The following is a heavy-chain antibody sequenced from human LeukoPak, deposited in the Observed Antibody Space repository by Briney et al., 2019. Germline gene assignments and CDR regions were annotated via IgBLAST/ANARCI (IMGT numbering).Heavy chain of an antibody. J-gene: IGHJ4*02. CDR3: ARAWDTAMSSDY. Sequence: ASVKVSCKASGYTFTGYYMHWVRQAPGQGLGWMGWINPNSGGTNYAQKFQGWVTMTRDTSISTAYMELSRLRSDDTAVYYCARAWDTAMSSDYWSQGTLVTVSS. CDR1: GYTFTGYY. CDR2: INPNSGGT. D-gene: IGHD5-18*01. V-gene: IGHV1-2*04.